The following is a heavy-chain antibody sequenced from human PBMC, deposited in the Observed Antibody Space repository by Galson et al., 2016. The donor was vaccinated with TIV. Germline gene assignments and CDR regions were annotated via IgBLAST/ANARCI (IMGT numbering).Heavy chain of an antibody. CDR1: GDSISSGHY. J-gene: IGHJ4*02. CDR2: IFHSGTT. CDR3: ARGQNFGFAYGQAPEY. V-gene: IGHV4-38-2*01. Sequence: ETLSLTCGVSGDSISSGHYWGWVRQAPGKGLEWIGSIFHSGTTYHNPNLKSRVIFSVDTSKNQFSLQLKSVTAADTAVYYCARGQNFGFAYGQAPEYWGQGALVTVSS. D-gene: IGHD3-3*01.